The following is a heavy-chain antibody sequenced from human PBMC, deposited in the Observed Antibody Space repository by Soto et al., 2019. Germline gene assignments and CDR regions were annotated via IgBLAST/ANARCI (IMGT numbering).Heavy chain of an antibody. CDR1: GGSIDDINSY. CDR2: IHNTGNT. Sequence: QVQLQASGPGLVMPSQTLSLTCAVSGGSIDDINSYWTWIRQSPGRSPEWIGYIHNTGNTFYSPSLKRRPAISIDRSKSQFSLKLSAVTAADTAFYYCARSTYGEGYPHFFADWGQGTLVTVSS. J-gene: IGHJ4*02. CDR3: ARSTYGEGYPHFFAD. D-gene: IGHD3-16*02. V-gene: IGHV4-30-4*01.